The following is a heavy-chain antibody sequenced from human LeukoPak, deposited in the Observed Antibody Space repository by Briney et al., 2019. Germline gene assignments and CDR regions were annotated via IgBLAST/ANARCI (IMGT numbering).Heavy chain of an antibody. CDR3: ARDTRSYYYGSGSHYEDY. CDR2: ISSSGTYI. Sequence: GGSLRLSCAASGFTFRTYSMNWVRQAPGKGLEWVSSISSSGTYINYAGSVKGRFSISRDDAKSSLYLQMNSRRAEDTAVYYCARDTRSYYYGSGSHYEDYWGQGTLVTVSS. J-gene: IGHJ4*02. V-gene: IGHV3-21*01. CDR1: GFTFRTYS. D-gene: IGHD3-10*01.